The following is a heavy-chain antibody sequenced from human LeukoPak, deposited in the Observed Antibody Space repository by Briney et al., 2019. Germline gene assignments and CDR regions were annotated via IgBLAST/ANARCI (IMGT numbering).Heavy chain of an antibody. CDR2: INPNSGGT. V-gene: IGHV1-2*02. CDR1: GYTFTGYY. CDR3: ARSGGKDLGYCSSTSCFGFDAFDI. Sequence: ASVKVSCKASGYTFTGYYMHWVRQAPGQGLEWMGWINPNSGGTNYAQKFQGRVTMTRDTSISTAYMELSRLRSDDTAVYYCARSGGKDLGYCSSTSCFGFDAFDIWAKGQWSPSPQ. J-gene: IGHJ3*02. D-gene: IGHD2-2*01.